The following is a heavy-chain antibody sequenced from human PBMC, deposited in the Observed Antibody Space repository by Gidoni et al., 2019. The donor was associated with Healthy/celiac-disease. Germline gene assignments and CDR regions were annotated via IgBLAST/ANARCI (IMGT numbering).Heavy chain of an antibody. CDR1: GFTFSSYG. V-gene: IGHV3-30*18. D-gene: IGHD3-16*01. J-gene: IGHJ6*02. Sequence: QVQLVESGGGVVQPGRSLRLSCAASGFTFSSYGMHWVRQAPGKGLEWVAVISYDGSNKYYADSVKGRFTISRDNSKNTLYLQMNSLRAEDTAVYYCAKDGGRHYYYGMDVWGQGTTVTVSS. CDR2: ISYDGSNK. CDR3: AKDGGRHYYYGMDV.